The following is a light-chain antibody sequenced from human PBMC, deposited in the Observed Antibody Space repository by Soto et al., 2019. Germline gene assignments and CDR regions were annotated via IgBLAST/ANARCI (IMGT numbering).Light chain of an antibody. CDR1: QSLVHSDGDTY. V-gene: IGKV2-30*02. Sequence: DVVMTQSPLSLPVNLGEPAAISCRSTQSLVHSDGDTYLSWFHQRPGQSPRRLIFRVSKRDFGVPPRCIGSGSGTDFTLEITSVEAEDVGVYYCMQGTHWPPYTFGQGTRLEIK. J-gene: IGKJ2*01. CDR3: MQGTHWPPYT. CDR2: RVS.